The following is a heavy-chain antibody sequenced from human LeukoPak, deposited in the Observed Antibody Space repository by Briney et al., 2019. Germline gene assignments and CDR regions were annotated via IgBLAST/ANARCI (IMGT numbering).Heavy chain of an antibody. D-gene: IGHD3-16*02. CDR2: IIPILGTT. V-gene: IGHV1-69*01. J-gene: IGHJ3*01. CDR3: ARARGTYRSSDAFDF. CDR1: GGTFSSYA. Sequence: GSSVKVSCKASGGTFSSYAISWVRQAPGQGLEWMGGIIPILGTTNLAQKFQGRVTINADESTSTAYMELSSLTSEDTAVYYCARARGTYRSSDAFDFWGQGTMVTVSS.